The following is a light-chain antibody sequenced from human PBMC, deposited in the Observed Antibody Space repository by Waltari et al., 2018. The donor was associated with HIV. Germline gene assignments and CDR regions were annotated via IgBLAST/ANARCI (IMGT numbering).Light chain of an antibody. CDR1: SSNIGRNY. J-gene: IGLJ3*02. CDR2: RNN. V-gene: IGLV1-47*01. Sequence: QSVLTQPPSASGTPGQRVTISCSGSSSNIGRNYVYWYQQLPRTAPKLLIHRNNQRPSGVPDQFSGSKSGTSVSLAISGLRSEDEADYYCAAWDDRLSGWVFGGGTKLTV. CDR3: AAWDDRLSGWV.